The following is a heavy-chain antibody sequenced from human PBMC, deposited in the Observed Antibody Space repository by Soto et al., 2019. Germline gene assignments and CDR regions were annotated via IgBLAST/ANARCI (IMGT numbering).Heavy chain of an antibody. V-gene: IGHV6-1*01. Sequence: SQTLSLTCAISGDSVSSNSAAWNWIRQSPSRGLEWLGRTYYRSKWYNDYAVSVKSRITINPDTSKNQFSLQLNSVTPGDTAVYYCARDPHPPRFSVPGYGMDVWGQGTTVTVSS. CDR1: GDSVSSNSAA. J-gene: IGHJ6*02. D-gene: IGHD3-10*01. CDR2: TYYRSKWYN. CDR3: ARDPHPPRFSVPGYGMDV.